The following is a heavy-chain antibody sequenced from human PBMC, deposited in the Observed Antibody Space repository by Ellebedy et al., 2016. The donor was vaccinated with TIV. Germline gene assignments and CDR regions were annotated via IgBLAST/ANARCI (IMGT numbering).Heavy chain of an antibody. CDR2: IHHSGNS. Sequence: MPGGSLRLSCTVSGGSISSYYWSWIRQPPGQGLEWIGDIHHSGNSHIHPSLKSRVTLSLDTSKNQFSLGLSSVTAADTATYYCARDLGRYGMDVWGQGTTVTVSS. CDR3: ARDLGRYGMDV. V-gene: IGHV4-59*01. CDR1: GGSISSYY. J-gene: IGHJ6*02.